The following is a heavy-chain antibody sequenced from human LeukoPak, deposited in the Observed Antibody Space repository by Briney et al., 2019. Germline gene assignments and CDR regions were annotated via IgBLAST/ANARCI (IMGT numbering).Heavy chain of an antibody. J-gene: IGHJ4*02. D-gene: IGHD2-15*01. V-gene: IGHV4-59*01. CDR1: GGSISSYY. CDR3: ARGRYCSCGNCSPHYYFDY. CDR2: IYYSGST. Sequence: PSETLSLTCTVSGGSISSYYWSWIRQPPGKGLEWIGYIYYSGSTNYNPSLKSRVTISVDTSKNQFSLKLSSVTAADTAVDYCARGRYCSCGNCSPHYYFDYWGQGTLVTVSS.